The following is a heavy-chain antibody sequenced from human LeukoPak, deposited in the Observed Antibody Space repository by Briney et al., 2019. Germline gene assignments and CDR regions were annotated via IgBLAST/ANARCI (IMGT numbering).Heavy chain of an antibody. CDR1: GYTFTGYY. Sequence: ASVKVSCKASGYTFTGYYMHWVRQAPGQGLEWMGWINPNSGGTNYAQKFQGRVTMTRDTSISTAYMELSRLRSDDTAVYHCARDPYDYYGSGSYYPHGYGFDYWGQGTLVTVSS. CDR2: INPNSGGT. J-gene: IGHJ4*02. D-gene: IGHD3-10*01. CDR3: ARDPYDYYGSGSYYPHGYGFDY. V-gene: IGHV1-2*02.